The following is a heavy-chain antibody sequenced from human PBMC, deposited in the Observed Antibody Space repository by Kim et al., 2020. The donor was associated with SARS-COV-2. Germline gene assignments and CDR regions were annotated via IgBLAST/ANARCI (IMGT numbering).Heavy chain of an antibody. CDR1: GLTFGSSS. V-gene: IGHV1-58*01. CDR3: AAEAPHKWNYNFDY. J-gene: IGHJ4*02. Sequence: SVKVSCKASGLTFGSSSVQWVRQARGQHLEWIGWILVGNGNTNYAQRLQDRNTITRDMSTSTVYLELNSLTSEDTAVYYCAAEAPHKWNYNFDYWGQGTLVTVSS. D-gene: IGHD1-7*01. CDR2: ILVGNGNT.